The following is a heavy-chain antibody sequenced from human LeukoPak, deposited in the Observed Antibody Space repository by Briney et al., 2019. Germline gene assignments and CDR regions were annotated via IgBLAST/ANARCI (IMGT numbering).Heavy chain of an antibody. Sequence: GGSLRLSCAASGFTFSSYGMHWVRQAPGKGLEWVAVISYDGSNKYYADSVKGRFTISRDNSKKTLYLQMDSLRVEDTAVYYCARVSPSGSGVNWGQGTLVTVSS. CDR2: ISYDGSNK. CDR1: GFTFSSYG. D-gene: IGHD5-12*01. J-gene: IGHJ4*02. V-gene: IGHV3-30*03. CDR3: ARVSPSGSGVN.